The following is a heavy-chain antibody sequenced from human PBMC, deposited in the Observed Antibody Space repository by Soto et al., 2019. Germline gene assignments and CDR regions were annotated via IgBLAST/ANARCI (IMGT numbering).Heavy chain of an antibody. J-gene: IGHJ3*02. D-gene: IGHD4-17*01. CDR3: ARDLGAYGVSAFDM. CDR2: IWHDGSNK. Sequence: QVQLVETGGGVVQPGRSLRLSCAASGFSFSDHGMHWVRQAPVKGLEWVAVIWHDGSNKYYADSVRCRFTVSRDNSENTLYLQMNSLRAEDTAVYYCARDLGAYGVSAFDMWGQGTMVTVSS. V-gene: IGHV3-33*01. CDR1: GFSFSDHG.